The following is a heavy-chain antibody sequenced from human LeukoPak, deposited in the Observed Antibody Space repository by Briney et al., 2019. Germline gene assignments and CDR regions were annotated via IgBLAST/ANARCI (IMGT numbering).Heavy chain of an antibody. V-gene: IGHV1-69*06. Sequence: ASVKVSCKASGGTFSSYAISWVRQAPGQGLGWMGGIIPIFGTANYAQKFQGRVTITADKSTSTAYMELSSLRSEDTAVYYCARGTAARGDYYYYYMDVWGKGTTVTVSS. D-gene: IGHD6-6*01. CDR2: IIPIFGTA. CDR1: GGTFSSYA. CDR3: ARGTAARGDYYYYYMDV. J-gene: IGHJ6*03.